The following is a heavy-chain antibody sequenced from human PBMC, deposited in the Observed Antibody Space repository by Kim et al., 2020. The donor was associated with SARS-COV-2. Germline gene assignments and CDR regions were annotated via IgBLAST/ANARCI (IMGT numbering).Heavy chain of an antibody. D-gene: IGHD2-2*01. CDR3: ARDFTRTYCSSTSCYAPYYYYYYGMDV. V-gene: IGHV3-21*01. J-gene: IGHJ6*02. Sequence: GGSLRLSCAASGFTFSSYSMNWVRQAPGKGLEWVSSISSSSSYIYYADSVKGRFTISRDNAKNSLYLQMNSLRAEDTAVYYCARDFTRTYCSSTSCYAPYYYYYYGMDVWGQGTTVTVSS. CDR2: ISSSSSYI. CDR1: GFTFSSYS.